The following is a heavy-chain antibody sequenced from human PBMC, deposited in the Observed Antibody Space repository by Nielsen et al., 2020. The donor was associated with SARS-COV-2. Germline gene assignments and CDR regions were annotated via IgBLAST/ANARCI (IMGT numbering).Heavy chain of an antibody. V-gene: IGHV4-34*01. CDR2: INHSGST. D-gene: IGHD3-9*01. J-gene: IGHJ6*02. CDR3: ARGPLLRYFDWLPHGMDV. CDR1: GGSFSGYY. Sequence: SETLSLTCAVYGGSFSGYYWSWIRQPPGKGLEWIGEINHSGSTNYNPSLKSRVTISVDTSKNQFSLKLSSVTAADTAVYYCARGPLLRYFDWLPHGMDVWGQGTTVTVSS.